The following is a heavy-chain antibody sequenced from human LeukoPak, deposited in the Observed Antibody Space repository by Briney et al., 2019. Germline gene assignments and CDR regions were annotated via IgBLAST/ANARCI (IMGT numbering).Heavy chain of an antibody. D-gene: IGHD3-9*01. V-gene: IGHV3-43D*03. CDR2: ISWDGGST. J-gene: IGHJ6*04. CDR3: AKDMRLTYYDILPGYYGGMDV. Sequence: GGSLRLSCAASGFTFDDYAMHWVRQAPGKGLEWVSLISWDGGSTYYADSVKGRLTISRDNSKNSLYLQMNTLRAEDTALYYCAKDMRLTYYDILPGYYGGMDVWGKGTTVTVSS. CDR1: GFTFDDYA.